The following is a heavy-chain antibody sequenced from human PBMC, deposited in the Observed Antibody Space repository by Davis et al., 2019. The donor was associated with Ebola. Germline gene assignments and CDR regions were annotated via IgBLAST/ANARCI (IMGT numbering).Heavy chain of an antibody. Sequence: GESLKISCAASGFTFSSYWMSWVRQAPGKGLEWVANIKQDGSEKYYVDSVKGRFTISRDNAKNSLYLQMNSLRAEDTAVYYCARDSGVDYYDSSGYGYWGQGTLVTVSS. CDR1: GFTFSSYW. CDR2: IKQDGSEK. D-gene: IGHD3-22*01. CDR3: ARDSGVDYYDSSGYGY. V-gene: IGHV3-7*01. J-gene: IGHJ4*02.